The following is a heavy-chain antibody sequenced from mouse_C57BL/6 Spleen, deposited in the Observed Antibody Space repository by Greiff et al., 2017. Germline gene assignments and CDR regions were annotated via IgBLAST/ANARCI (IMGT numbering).Heavy chain of an antibody. J-gene: IGHJ2*01. CDR3: ARGRNYYGSSYPYHFDY. CDR1: GYTFTSYR. Sequence: QVQLQQPGAELVMPGASVKLSCKASGYTFTSYRMHWVKQIPGQGLEWIGEIDSSDSYTNYNQKFKGKSTLTVDKSSSTAYMQLSSLASEGSAVYYCARGRNYYGSSYPYHFDYWGQGTTLTVSS. D-gene: IGHD1-1*01. CDR2: IDSSDSYT. V-gene: IGHV1-69*01.